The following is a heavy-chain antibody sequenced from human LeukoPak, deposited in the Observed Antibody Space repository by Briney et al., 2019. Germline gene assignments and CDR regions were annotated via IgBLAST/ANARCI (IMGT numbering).Heavy chain of an antibody. CDR3: ARARLGEFYYFDY. D-gene: IGHD3-16*01. V-gene: IGHV4-61*01. Sequence: PSETLSLTCAVSGGSISSSNWWSWVRQPPGKGLEWIGYIYYSGSTNYNPSLKSRVTMSVDTSRNQFSLKLSSVTAADTAVYYCARARLGEFYYFDYWGQGTLVTVSS. J-gene: IGHJ4*02. CDR2: IYYSGST. CDR1: GGSISSSNW.